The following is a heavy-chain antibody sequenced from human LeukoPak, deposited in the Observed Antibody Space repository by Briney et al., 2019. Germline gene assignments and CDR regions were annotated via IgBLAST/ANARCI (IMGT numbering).Heavy chain of an antibody. CDR3: YSMIVVTIRVINDY. Sequence: GGSLRLSCAASGFTVSSNYMSWVRQAPGKGLEWVSVIYSRGSTYYADSVKGRFTISRDNSKNTLYLQMNSLRAEDTAVYYCYSMIVVTIRVINDYWGQGTLVTVSS. CDR1: GFTVSSNY. V-gene: IGHV3-66*01. J-gene: IGHJ4*02. D-gene: IGHD3-22*01. CDR2: IYSRGST.